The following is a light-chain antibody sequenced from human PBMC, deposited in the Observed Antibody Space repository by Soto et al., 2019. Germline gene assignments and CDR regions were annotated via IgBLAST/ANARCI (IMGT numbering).Light chain of an antibody. J-gene: IGKJ4*01. CDR2: EAS. Sequence: IVVTQSPATLSLSPGERATLSCRASQSVSSYLAWYQQKPGQAPRLLLYEASNRATGIPARFSGSGSGTDLTLTISSLETEYFAVYYCQQRSNWQGATFGGGTNVYIK. CDR3: QQRSNWQGAT. CDR1: QSVSSY. V-gene: IGKV3-11*01.